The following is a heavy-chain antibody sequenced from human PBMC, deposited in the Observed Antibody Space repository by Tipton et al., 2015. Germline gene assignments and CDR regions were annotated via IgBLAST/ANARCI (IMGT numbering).Heavy chain of an antibody. CDR1: GDSVSSKVAA. V-gene: IGHV6-1*01. Sequence: GLVKPSQTLSLTCDISGDSVSSKVAAWNWIRQSPSRGLEWLGRTYFRSQWFNDYAVSVNTRINITTDTAKNQFSLQLTSVTPEDTAVYYCARDSLLVFDDGWIYFHGFDVWGHGTTVTVSS. CDR2: TYFRSQWFN. J-gene: IGHJ6*02. D-gene: IGHD2/OR15-2a*01. CDR3: ARDSLLVFDDGWIYFHGFDV.